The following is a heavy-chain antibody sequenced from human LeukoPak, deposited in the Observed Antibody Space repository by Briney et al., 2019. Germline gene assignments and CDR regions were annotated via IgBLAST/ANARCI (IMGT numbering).Heavy chain of an antibody. CDR1: EFTFGNFW. Sequence: GGSLRLSCAASEFTFGNFWMTWVRQAPGKGLEWVANIKEDGSDKYYVDSVKGRFTISRDNARTSLYLQMNSLRAEDTAVYYCARDYRARLDYWGQGTLVTVSS. CDR2: IKEDGSDK. J-gene: IGHJ4*02. V-gene: IGHV3-7*01. CDR3: ARDYRARLDY.